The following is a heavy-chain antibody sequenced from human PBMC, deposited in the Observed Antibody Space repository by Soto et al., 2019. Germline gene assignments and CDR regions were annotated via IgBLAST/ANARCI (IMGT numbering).Heavy chain of an antibody. J-gene: IGHJ5*02. Sequence: AASVKVSCKASGYSFTNNDVTWVRQATGQGLEWMGWMNPGSGDTGYAQKFQGRVTMTRDISIATAYMELSSLRSDDTAIYYCARMATFGSLNWFDPWGRGTLVTVSS. D-gene: IGHD3-16*01. CDR3: ARMATFGSLNWFDP. CDR1: GYSFTNND. CDR2: MNPGSGDT. V-gene: IGHV1-8*01.